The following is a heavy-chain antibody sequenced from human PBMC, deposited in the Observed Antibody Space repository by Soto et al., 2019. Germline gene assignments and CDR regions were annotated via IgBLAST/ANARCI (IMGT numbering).Heavy chain of an antibody. Sequence: GGSLRLSCAASGFTFSSYGMHWVRQAPGKGLEWVAVISYDGSNKYYADSVKGRFTISRDNSKSTLYLQMNSLRAEDTAVYYCAKDQSIAARLVYYYGMDVWGQGTTVTVSS. V-gene: IGHV3-30*18. CDR1: GFTFSSYG. D-gene: IGHD6-6*01. CDR3: AKDQSIAARLVYYYGMDV. J-gene: IGHJ6*02. CDR2: ISYDGSNK.